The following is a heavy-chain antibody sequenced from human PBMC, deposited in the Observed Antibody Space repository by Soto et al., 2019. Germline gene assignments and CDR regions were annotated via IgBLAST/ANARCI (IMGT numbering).Heavy chain of an antibody. V-gene: IGHV3-30*18. D-gene: IGHD3-22*01. CDR1: GFTFSSYG. CDR3: AKDRSFYYYDSSGYPNY. J-gene: IGHJ4*01. CDR2: ISYDGSNK. Sequence: GGSLRLSCAASGFTFSSYGMHWVRQAPGKGLERVAVISYDGSNKYYADSVKGRFTISRDNSKNTPYLQMNSLRAEDTAVYYCAKDRSFYYYDSSGYPNYWGHGTLVTVSS.